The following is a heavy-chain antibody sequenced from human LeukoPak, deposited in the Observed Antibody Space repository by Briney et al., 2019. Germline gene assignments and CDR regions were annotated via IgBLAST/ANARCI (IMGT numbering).Heavy chain of an antibody. Sequence: GGSLRLSCEASGFTFSTFAMIWVRQPPGKGLEWVSSIFPSGGEIHYADSVRGRFTISRDNSKSTLSLQMNSLRAEDTAVYYCARGRLSPDPWGQGTLVTVSS. D-gene: IGHD6-6*01. CDR2: IFPSGGEI. V-gene: IGHV3-23*01. CDR1: GFTFSTFA. J-gene: IGHJ5*02. CDR3: ARGRLSPDP.